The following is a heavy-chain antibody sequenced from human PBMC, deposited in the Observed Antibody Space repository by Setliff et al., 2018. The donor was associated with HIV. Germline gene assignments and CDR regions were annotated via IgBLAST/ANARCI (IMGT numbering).Heavy chain of an antibody. D-gene: IGHD3-10*01. CDR3: AREGLWFGDRGYFMDV. CDR2: ISADNGDT. Sequence: ASVKVSCKASGYTLTNYGISWVRQAPGQGLEWMGWISADNGDTNYPQKLQGRVTMTTDTSTSTAYMELGSLISDDTAVYYCAREGLWFGDRGYFMDVWGKGTAVTVSS. CDR1: GYTLTNYG. J-gene: IGHJ6*03. V-gene: IGHV1-18*01.